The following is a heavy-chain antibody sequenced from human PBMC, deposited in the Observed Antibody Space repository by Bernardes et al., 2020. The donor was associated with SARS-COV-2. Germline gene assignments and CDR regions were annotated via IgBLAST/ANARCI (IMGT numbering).Heavy chain of an antibody. CDR1: GYTFTSYY. D-gene: IGHD2-2*02. CDR2: INPSGGST. J-gene: IGHJ4*02. CDR3: ASGQGCSSTSCYKLLPHPFDY. V-gene: IGHV1-46*01. Sequence: ASVKVSCKASGYTFTSYYMHWVRQAPGQGLEWMGIINPSGGSTSYAQKFQGRVTMTRDTSTSTVYMELSSLRSEDTAVYYCASGQGCSSTSCYKLLPHPFDYWGQGTLVTVSS.